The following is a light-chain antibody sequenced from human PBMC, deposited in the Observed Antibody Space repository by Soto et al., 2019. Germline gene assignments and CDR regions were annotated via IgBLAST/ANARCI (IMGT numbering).Light chain of an antibody. CDR1: QSVSGW. CDR2: QAS. CDR3: QHYNDYSYT. V-gene: IGKV1-5*03. Sequence: DIQMTQSPSTLSASVGDRVAIPCRASQSVSGWLAWYQQKPGKVPKLLIYQASSLEDGVPSRFSGSGSGTEFTLTISSLQPDDSATYYCQHYNDYSYTLGPGTKVDIK. J-gene: IGKJ2*01.